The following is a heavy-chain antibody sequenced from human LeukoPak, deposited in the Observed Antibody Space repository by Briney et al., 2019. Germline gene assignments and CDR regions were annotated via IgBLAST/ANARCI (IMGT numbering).Heavy chain of an antibody. V-gene: IGHV4-30-2*01. Sequence: SETLSLTCAVSGGSISGGGYSWSWIRQPPGKGLEWIGYIYHSGSTYYNPSLKSRVTISVDRSKNQFSLKLSSVTAADTAVYYCARALWFGQFYFDYWGQGTLVTVSS. J-gene: IGHJ4*02. CDR1: GGSISGGGYS. CDR2: IYHSGST. CDR3: ARALWFGQFYFDY. D-gene: IGHD3-10*01.